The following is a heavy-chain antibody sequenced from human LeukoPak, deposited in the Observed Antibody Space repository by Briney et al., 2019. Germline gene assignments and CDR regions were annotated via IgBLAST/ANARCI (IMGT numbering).Heavy chain of an antibody. Sequence: SQTLSLTCTVSGGSISSGGYYWSWIRQHPAKGLEWSGYIYYSGSTYYNPSLKSRVTISVDTSKNQFSLKLSSVTAADTAVYYCARAVDVVVPAAMTYYYYGMDVWGQGTTVTVSS. J-gene: IGHJ6*02. CDR2: IYYSGST. CDR1: GGSISSGGYY. CDR3: ARAVDVVVPAAMTYYYYGMDV. V-gene: IGHV4-31*03. D-gene: IGHD2-2*01.